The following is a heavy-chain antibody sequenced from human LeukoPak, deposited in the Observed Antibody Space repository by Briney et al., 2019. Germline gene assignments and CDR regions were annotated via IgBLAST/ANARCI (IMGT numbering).Heavy chain of an antibody. V-gene: IGHV1-69*04. CDR3: ASGYCSSTSCSH. CDR2: IIPILGIA. D-gene: IGHD2-2*01. Sequence: SVKVSCKASGGTFSSYAISWVRQAPGQGLEWMGRIIPILGIANYAQKFQGRVTITADKSTSTAYMELSSLRSEDTAVYYCASGYCSSTSCSHWGQGALVTVSS. J-gene: IGHJ4*02. CDR1: GGTFSSYA.